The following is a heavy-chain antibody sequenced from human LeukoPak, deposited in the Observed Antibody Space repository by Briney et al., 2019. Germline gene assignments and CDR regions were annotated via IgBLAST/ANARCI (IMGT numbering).Heavy chain of an antibody. CDR2: IIPIFGTA. CDR3: ARKGVDCSSTSCSTYFDY. CDR1: GGTFSSYA. V-gene: IGHV1-69*01. D-gene: IGHD2-2*01. Sequence: GSSVKVSCKASGGTFSSYAISWVRQAPGQGLEWMGGIIPIFGTANYAQKFQGRVTITADESTSTAYMELSSLRSEDTAVYYCARKGVDCSSTSCSTYFDYWGQGTLVTVSS. J-gene: IGHJ4*02.